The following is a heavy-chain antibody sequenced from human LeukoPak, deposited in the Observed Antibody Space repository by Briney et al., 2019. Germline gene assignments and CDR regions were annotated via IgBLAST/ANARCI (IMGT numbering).Heavy chain of an antibody. CDR1: GGSFRGYY. J-gene: IGHJ6*03. CDR2: INHRGST. CDR3: ARALPGRYYYYMDV. Sequence: SETLSLTCAVYGGSFRGYYCSWIRQHSGKGWEWIGEINHRGSTNYNPSLKSQLTISVDTSKNQFSLKLSSVTAADTAVYYCARALPGRYYYYMDVWGKATTVTVSS. V-gene: IGHV4-34*01. D-gene: IGHD3-10*01.